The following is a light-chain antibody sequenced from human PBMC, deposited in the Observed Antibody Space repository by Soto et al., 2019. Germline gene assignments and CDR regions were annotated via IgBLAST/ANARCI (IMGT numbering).Light chain of an antibody. CDR2: GAS. J-gene: IGKJ1*01. CDR1: QSFPHSY. CDR3: QQDGSSPRT. Sequence: EIVMTQSPGTLSLSPGERATLSCRASQSFPHSYLAWSPQTPAQAPRLLICGASSRATGIPDRFSGSGSGTDFTLTISRLEPEYFAVYCCQQDGSSPRTFGQGTKVDIK. V-gene: IGKV3-20*01.